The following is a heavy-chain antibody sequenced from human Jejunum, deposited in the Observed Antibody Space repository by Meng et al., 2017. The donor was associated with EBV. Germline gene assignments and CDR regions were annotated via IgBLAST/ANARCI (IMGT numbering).Heavy chain of an antibody. CDR1: GDSITRGAYL. CDR2: IYHIGST. CDR3: ARGGPDFGDYVPFDY. J-gene: IGHJ4*02. D-gene: IGHD4-17*01. Sequence: QLDMQECGSGLVKPSQTPSLTCAVSGDSITRGAYLWSWIRQPPGKGLEWIGNIYHIGSTYYNPSLKSRVTISVDRSKNQFSLKLTSVTAADTAVYYCARGGPDFGDYVPFDYWGQGTLVTVSS. V-gene: IGHV4-30-2*01.